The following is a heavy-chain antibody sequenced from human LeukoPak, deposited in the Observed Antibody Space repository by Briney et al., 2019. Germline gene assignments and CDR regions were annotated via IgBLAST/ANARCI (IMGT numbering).Heavy chain of an antibody. CDR1: GFTFSSYA. CDR3: AKAPGGSCYSSFDY. V-gene: IGHV3-23*01. Sequence: GGSLRLSCAVSGFTFSSYAMIWVRQAPGKGLEWVSVICGSGGTTYYADSVKGRFTISRDNSENTLYLQINSLRAEDTAVYYCAKAPGGSCYSSFDYSGQGTLVTVSS. J-gene: IGHJ4*02. D-gene: IGHD2-15*01. CDR2: ICGSGGTT.